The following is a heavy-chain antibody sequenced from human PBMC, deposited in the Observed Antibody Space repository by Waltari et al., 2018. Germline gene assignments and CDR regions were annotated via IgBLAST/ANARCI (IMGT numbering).Heavy chain of an antibody. CDR3: ATARDEHTAMVYFDN. V-gene: IGHV3-66*02. CDR1: GFTVSSTH. J-gene: IGHJ4*02. CDR2: MDPAGSA. Sequence: EVKLVESGGGSVHPGGSLRLSCAVSGFTVSSTHMSWVRQAPGKGPEWVSIMDPAGSAYNADSVEGRFTMSRDISNNMVHLQMNRLRLEDSATYYCATARDEHTAMVYFDNWGQGTLVSVSS. D-gene: IGHD5-18*01.